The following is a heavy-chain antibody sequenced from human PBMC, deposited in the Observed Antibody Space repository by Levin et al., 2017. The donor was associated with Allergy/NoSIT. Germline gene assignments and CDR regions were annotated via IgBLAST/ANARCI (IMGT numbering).Heavy chain of an antibody. CDR1: GYTFTSYD. CDR3: ARGMWVSGRYSSSSAY. J-gene: IGHJ4*02. D-gene: IGHD6-6*01. Sequence: ASVKVSCKASGYTFTSYDINWVRQATGQGLEWMGWMNPNSGNTGYAQKFQGRVTMTRNTSISTAYMELSSLRSEDTAVYYCARGMWVSGRYSSSSAYWGQGTLVTVSS. V-gene: IGHV1-8*01. CDR2: MNPNSGNT.